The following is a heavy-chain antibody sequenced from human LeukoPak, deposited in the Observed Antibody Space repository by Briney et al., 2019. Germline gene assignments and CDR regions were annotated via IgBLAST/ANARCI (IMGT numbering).Heavy chain of an antibody. CDR2: ISGSGGST. CDR1: GFTFSSYA. D-gene: IGHD3-22*01. J-gene: IGHJ3*01. Sequence: GGSLRLSCAASGFTFSSYAMSWVRQAPGKGLEWVSAISGSGGSTYYADSVKGRFTNSRDNSKNTLYLQMNSLRAEDTAVYYCAKDRGSYYYDSSPLDRWGQGTMVTVSS. V-gene: IGHV3-23*01. CDR3: AKDRGSYYYDSSPLDR.